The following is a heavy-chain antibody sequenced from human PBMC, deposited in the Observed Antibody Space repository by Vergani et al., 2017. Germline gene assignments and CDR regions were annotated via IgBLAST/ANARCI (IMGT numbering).Heavy chain of an antibody. D-gene: IGHD4-17*01. CDR3: ARDTPYGDLDY. CDR1: GFTFSSYE. Sequence: EVQLVESGGGLVQPGGSLRLSCAASGFTFSSYEMNWVRQAPGKGLERVSYISSSGSTIYYADSVKGRFTISRDNAKNSLYLQMNSLRAEDTAVYYCARDTPYGDLDYWGQETLVTVSS. CDR2: ISSSGSTI. V-gene: IGHV3-48*03. J-gene: IGHJ4*02.